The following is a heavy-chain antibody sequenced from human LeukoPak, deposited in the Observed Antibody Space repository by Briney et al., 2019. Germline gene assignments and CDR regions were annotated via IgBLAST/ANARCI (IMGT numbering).Heavy chain of an antibody. CDR2: ISSSSSYI. Sequence: GGSLRLSCAASGFTFSSYSINWVRQAPGKGLEWVSSISSSSSYIYYADSVKGRFTISRDNAKNSLYLQVNSLRAEDTAVYYCARIYDSSGYPFDYWGQGTLVTVSS. D-gene: IGHD3-22*01. V-gene: IGHV3-21*01. CDR1: GFTFSSYS. J-gene: IGHJ4*02. CDR3: ARIYDSSGYPFDY.